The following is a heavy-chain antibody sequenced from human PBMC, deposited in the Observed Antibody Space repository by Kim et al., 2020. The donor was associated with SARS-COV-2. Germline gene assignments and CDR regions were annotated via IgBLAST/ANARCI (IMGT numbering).Heavy chain of an antibody. J-gene: IGHJ6*02. D-gene: IGHD2-21*01. Sequence: GGSLRLSCVASGFTFDTYAMSWVRQAPGKGLEWVSVISGGAVNKFYADSVRGRFTISRDNSKNTLYLQMKSLRDDDTALYYCAKMVIMDGYNYFYYYAMDVWGQGPTVTVSS. V-gene: IGHV3-23*01. CDR2: ISGGAVNK. CDR3: AKMVIMDGYNYFYYYAMDV. CDR1: GFTFDTYA.